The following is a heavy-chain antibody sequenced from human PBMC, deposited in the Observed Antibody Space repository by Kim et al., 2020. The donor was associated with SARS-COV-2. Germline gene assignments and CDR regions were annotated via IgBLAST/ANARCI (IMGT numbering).Heavy chain of an antibody. Sequence: GGSLSLSCAASGFTFSSYAMSWFRQAPGKGLERVSGITGSSGNIWNADSVMGRFTISRDNFKNTLFLQMNSLRSEDTAVYYCAREMTPTSKGSFNYWGQGTLVTVSS. CDR3: AREMTPTSKGSFNY. CDR2: ITGSSGNI. V-gene: IGHV3-23*01. J-gene: IGHJ4*02. CDR1: GFTFSSYA. D-gene: IGHD2-21*02.